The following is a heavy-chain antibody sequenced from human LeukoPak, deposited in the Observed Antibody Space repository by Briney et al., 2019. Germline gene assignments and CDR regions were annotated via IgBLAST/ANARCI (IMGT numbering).Heavy chain of an antibody. J-gene: IGHJ4*02. CDR3: ARGYYGSGSYFGPFDY. Sequence: ASVKVSCKASGYTFTSYGISWVRQASGQGLEWMGWISAYNGNTNYAQKLQGRVTMTTDTSTSTAYMELRSLRSDDTAVYYCARGYYGSGSYFGPFDYWGQGTLVTVSS. CDR1: GYTFTSYG. CDR2: ISAYNGNT. V-gene: IGHV1-18*01. D-gene: IGHD3-10*01.